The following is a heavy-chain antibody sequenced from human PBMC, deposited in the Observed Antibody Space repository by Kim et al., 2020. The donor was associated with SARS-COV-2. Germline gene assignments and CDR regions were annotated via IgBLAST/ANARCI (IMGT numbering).Heavy chain of an antibody. CDR2: ISAYNGNT. Sequence: ASVKVSCKASGYTFTSYGISWVRQAPGQGLEWMGWISAYNGNTNYAQKLQGRVTMTTDTSTSTAYMELRSLRSDDTAVYYCARIVEQQLSGWFDPWGQGTLVTVSS. D-gene: IGHD6-13*01. CDR3: ARIVEQQLSGWFDP. CDR1: GYTFTSYG. V-gene: IGHV1-18*04. J-gene: IGHJ5*02.